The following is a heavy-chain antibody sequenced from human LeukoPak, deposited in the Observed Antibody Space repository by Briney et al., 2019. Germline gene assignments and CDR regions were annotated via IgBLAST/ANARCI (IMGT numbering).Heavy chain of an antibody. D-gene: IGHD6-13*01. CDR1: GGLITEYH. J-gene: IGHJ5*02. Sequence: PSETLSLTCTVSGGLITEYHWTWIRQSPGKGLEWIGYVYHNGNTDYNPSLKSRVTISLDASKNQFSLRLRSVTAADTAVYYCARGKQHRASNNWSDPWGQGTLVTVSS. CDR3: ARGKQHRASNNWSDP. CDR2: VYHNGNT. V-gene: IGHV4-59*01.